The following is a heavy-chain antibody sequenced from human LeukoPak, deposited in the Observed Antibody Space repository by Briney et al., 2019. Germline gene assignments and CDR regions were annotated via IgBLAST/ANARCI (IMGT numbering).Heavy chain of an antibody. V-gene: IGHV4-39*01. CDR1: GAFIKREGFN. CDR3: SRRPKGRGFWTGYVDS. CDR2: IFYNGNT. D-gene: IGHD3/OR15-3a*01. J-gene: IGHJ4*02. Sequence: SETLSLTCSVSGAFIKREGFNWDWIRQPPGKGLEYIGSIFYNGNTYYNPSLKSRATISVDTSKNQFSLKLTSLTAADTAVYYCSRRPKGRGFWTGYVDSWGQGTLVAVSS.